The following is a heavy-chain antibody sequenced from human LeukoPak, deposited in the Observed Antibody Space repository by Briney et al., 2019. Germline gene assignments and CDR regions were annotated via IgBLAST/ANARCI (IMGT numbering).Heavy chain of an antibody. CDR2: IHYSGTA. Sequence: SQTLSLTCTVSGVSISGGNYYWSWIRQHPGKGLEWIGNIHYSGTAYYSPSLKSRLTMSVDTPQNQFSLRLNSVTAADTAVYYCARGPLLPAAIVWFDPWGQGTLVTVSS. D-gene: IGHD2-2*02. CDR1: GVSISGGNYY. CDR3: ARGPLLPAAIVWFDP. J-gene: IGHJ5*02. V-gene: IGHV4-31*03.